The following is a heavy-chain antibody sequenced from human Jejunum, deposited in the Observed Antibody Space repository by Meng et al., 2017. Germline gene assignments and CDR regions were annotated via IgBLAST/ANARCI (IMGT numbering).Heavy chain of an antibody. CDR3: ARDRRYSSSWYAGNEY. D-gene: IGHD6-13*01. CDR1: GFDFDDYG. Sequence: GESLKISCAASGFDFDDYGMSWVRQAPGKGLEWIANINWNGGSIGYADSVKGRFTISRDNAKNFLYLQMNGLRVEDTAMYYCARDRRYSSSWYAGNEYWGQRTQVTVSS. J-gene: IGHJ4*02. V-gene: IGHV3-20*04. CDR2: INWNGGSI.